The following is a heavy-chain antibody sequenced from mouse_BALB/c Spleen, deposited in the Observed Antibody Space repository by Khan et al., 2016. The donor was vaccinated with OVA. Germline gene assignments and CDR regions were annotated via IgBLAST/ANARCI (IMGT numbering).Heavy chain of an antibody. J-gene: IGHJ2*01. V-gene: IGHV1-5*01. D-gene: IGHD2-1*01. Sequence: VQLKESGTVLARPGASVKMSCKASGYTFTSYWMHWIKQRPGQGLEWIGAIYPGNSDSNYNQRFKGKAKLTAVTSTSTAYMGLNSLTNEDSAVXYCTRNGFGNYESWDYWGQGTTLTVSS. CDR3: TRNGFGNYESWDY. CDR1: GYTFTSYW. CDR2: IYPGNSDS.